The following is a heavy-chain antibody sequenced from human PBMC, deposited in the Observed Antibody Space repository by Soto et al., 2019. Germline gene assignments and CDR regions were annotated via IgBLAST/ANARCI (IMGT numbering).Heavy chain of an antibody. V-gene: IGHV3-23*01. J-gene: IGHJ5*02. CDR2: ISGSGGST. Sequence: LRLSCAASGFTFSSYAMSWVRQAPGKGLEWVSAISGSGGSTYYADSVKGRFTISRDNSKNTLYLQMNSLRAEDTAVYYCAKGERTIFGVVPVQNWFDPWGQGTLVTVSS. CDR1: GFTFSSYA. D-gene: IGHD3-3*01. CDR3: AKGERTIFGVVPVQNWFDP.